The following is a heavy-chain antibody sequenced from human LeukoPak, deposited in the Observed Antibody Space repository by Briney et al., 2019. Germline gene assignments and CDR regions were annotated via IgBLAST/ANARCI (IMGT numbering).Heavy chain of an antibody. CDR2: VYSGDSDS. D-gene: IGHD1-1*01. J-gene: IGHJ4*02. CDR3: VRMAYNSRFFDL. Sequence: GESLKISCKGSGYTFSDYFIAWVRQMSGKGLEWMGVVYSGDSDSTYSPSFEGQITISADKSITTAFLQWSRLNASDTATYYCVRMAYNSRFFDLWGQGTVVTVSS. CDR1: GYTFSDYF. V-gene: IGHV5-51*01.